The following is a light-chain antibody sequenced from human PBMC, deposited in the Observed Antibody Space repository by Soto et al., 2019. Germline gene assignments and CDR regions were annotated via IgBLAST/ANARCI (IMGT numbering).Light chain of an antibody. CDR2: TSS. J-gene: IGKJ1*01. V-gene: IGKV1-39*01. Sequence: DIQMTQSPASLSASVGDRVTISCRASQSIGRNLNWYQQKPGKAPKLLIFTSSSLQSGVPSRFSGSGSGTDFNFTISNLQPEDFATYFCQQSYSTPPTFGQGTKVEIK. CDR3: QQSYSTPPT. CDR1: QSIGRN.